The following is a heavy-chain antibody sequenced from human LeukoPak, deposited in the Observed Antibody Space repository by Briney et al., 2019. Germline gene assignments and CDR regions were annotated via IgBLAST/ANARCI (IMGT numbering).Heavy chain of an antibody. CDR1: GFAFSSYA. D-gene: IGHD3-16*01. CDR3: ANPGGLFDY. Sequence: GGSLRLSCAASGFAFSSYAMHWVRQAPGKGLEWVAVISYDGSNKYYADSVKGRFTVSRDNSKNTLYLQMNSLRAEDTAVYYCANPGGLFDYWGQGTLVTVSS. V-gene: IGHV3-30-3*01. CDR2: ISYDGSNK. J-gene: IGHJ4*02.